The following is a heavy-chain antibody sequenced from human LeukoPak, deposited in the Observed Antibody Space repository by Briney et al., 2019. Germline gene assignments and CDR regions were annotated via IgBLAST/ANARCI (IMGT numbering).Heavy chain of an antibody. J-gene: IGHJ4*02. CDR2: ISSSGSTI. V-gene: IGHV3-11*01. Sequence: GGSLRLSCAASGFTLSDYYMSWIRQAPGKGLEWVSYISSSGSTIYYADSVKGRFTISRDNAKNSLYLQMNSLRAEDTAVYYCARIFWDYYGSGSCDYWGQGTLVTVSS. D-gene: IGHD3-10*01. CDR3: ARIFWDYYGSGSCDY. CDR1: GFTLSDYY.